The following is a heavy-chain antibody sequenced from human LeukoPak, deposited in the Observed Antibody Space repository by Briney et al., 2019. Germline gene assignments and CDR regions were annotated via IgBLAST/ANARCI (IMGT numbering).Heavy chain of an antibody. V-gene: IGHV4-30-2*01. Sequence: SETLSLTCAVSGDSPSSGGYSWNWIRQPPGKGLEWIGNIYQSGNTYNDPSLRSRVTISADRSKNQFSLKLSSVTAADTAVYYCARGDDSSGPEGAFDIWGQGTMVTVSS. CDR3: ARGDDSSGPEGAFDI. J-gene: IGHJ3*02. CDR1: GDSPSSGGYS. D-gene: IGHD3-22*01. CDR2: IYQSGNT.